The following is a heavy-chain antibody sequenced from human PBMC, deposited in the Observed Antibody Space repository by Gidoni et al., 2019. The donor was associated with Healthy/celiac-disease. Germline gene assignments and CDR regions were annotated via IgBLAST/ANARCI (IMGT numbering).Heavy chain of an antibody. CDR1: GFTFSSYA. CDR2: ISGSGGST. V-gene: IGHV3-23*01. D-gene: IGHD4-17*01. Sequence: EVQLLESGGGLVQPGGSLRLSCAASGFTFSSYAMSWVRQAPGKGLEWVSAISGSGGSTYYADSVKGRFTISRDNSKNTLYLQMNSLRAEDTAVYYCARTLRPTVTENYFDYWGQGTLVTVSS. CDR3: ARTLRPTVTENYFDY. J-gene: IGHJ4*02.